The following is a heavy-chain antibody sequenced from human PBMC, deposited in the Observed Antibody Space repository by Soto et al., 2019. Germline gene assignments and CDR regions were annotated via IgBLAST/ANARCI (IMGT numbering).Heavy chain of an antibody. CDR3: ARDVRGSGCSSTSCPLDYDFWSGYRPDYYMDV. CDR2: ISAYNGNT. CDR1: GYTFTSYG. V-gene: IGHV1-18*01. Sequence: ASVKVSCKASGYTFTSYGISWVRQAPGQGLEWMGWISAYNGNTNYAQKLQGRVTMTTDTSTSTAYMELRSLRSDDTAVYYCARDVRGSGCSSTSCPLDYDFWSGYRPDYYMDVWGKGTTVTVSS. D-gene: IGHD3-3*01. J-gene: IGHJ6*03.